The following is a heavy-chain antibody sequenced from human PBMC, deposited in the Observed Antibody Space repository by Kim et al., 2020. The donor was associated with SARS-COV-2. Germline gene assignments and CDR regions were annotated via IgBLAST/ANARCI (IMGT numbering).Heavy chain of an antibody. J-gene: IGHJ6*02. V-gene: IGHV1-18*01. D-gene: IGHD1-26*01. CDR3: ARSPRRSVGGMDV. Sequence: YAQKLQGRVTMTTDTSTSTAYMELRSLRSDDTAVYYCARSPRRSVGGMDVWGQGTTVTVSS.